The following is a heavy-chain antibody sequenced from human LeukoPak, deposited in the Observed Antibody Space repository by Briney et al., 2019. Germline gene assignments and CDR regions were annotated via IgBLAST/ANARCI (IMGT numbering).Heavy chain of an antibody. Sequence: ASVKVSCKASGYIFSDYTMHWVRQAPGQRHEWMGWVNGENGNTKYSQELRGRVTFTSDSSATTVYMELSSLRSEDVAVYYCAREVSSVGANYFDYWGQGTLVTVSS. J-gene: IGHJ4*02. D-gene: IGHD3-10*01. CDR2: VNGENGNT. CDR3: AREVSSVGANYFDY. CDR1: GYIFSDYT. V-gene: IGHV1-3*03.